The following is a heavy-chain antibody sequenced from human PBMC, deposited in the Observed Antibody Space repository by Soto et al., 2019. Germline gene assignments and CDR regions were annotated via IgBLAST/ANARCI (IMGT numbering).Heavy chain of an antibody. J-gene: IGHJ4*02. CDR1: GLTFSSYG. D-gene: IGHD4-17*01. CDR3: AKDLTTVTTYFFDY. V-gene: IGHV3-30*18. Sequence: GGSLRLSCAASGLTFSSYGMHWVRQAPGKGLEWVAVISYDGSNKYYADSVKGRFTISRDNSKNTLYLQMNSLRAEDTAVYYCAKDLTTVTTYFFDYWGQGTLVTVSS. CDR2: ISYDGSNK.